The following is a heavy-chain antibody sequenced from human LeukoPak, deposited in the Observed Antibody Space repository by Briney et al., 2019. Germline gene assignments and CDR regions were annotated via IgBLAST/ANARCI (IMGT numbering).Heavy chain of an antibody. CDR1: GVSLSTSGVG. Sequence: SGPTLVNPTQTLTLTCSLSGVSLSTSGVGAGWIRQPPGKALEWLALIYWDDDSRYSPSLKSRLTIAKDTSKNQVVLTLTNMDSVDTATYYCAHSQVFSYGSFHDAYDIWGLGMLVTVSS. V-gene: IGHV2-5*02. J-gene: IGHJ3*02. CDR3: AHSQVFSYGSFHDAYDI. CDR2: IYWDDDS. D-gene: IGHD5-18*01.